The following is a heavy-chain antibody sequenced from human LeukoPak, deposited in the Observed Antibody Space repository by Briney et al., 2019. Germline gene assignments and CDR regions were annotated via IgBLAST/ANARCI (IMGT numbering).Heavy chain of an antibody. V-gene: IGHV3-23*01. Sequence: GGSLRLSCAASGFTFTSYAMNWVRQAPGKGLEWVSTISGSGSSTYYVDSVKGRFTISRDNSKNTLYLQMNSLRAEDTAIYYCTKGPWDLPHAFDIWGLGTMVTVSS. CDR1: GFTFTSYA. D-gene: IGHD1-26*01. CDR2: ISGSGSST. CDR3: TKGPWDLPHAFDI. J-gene: IGHJ3*02.